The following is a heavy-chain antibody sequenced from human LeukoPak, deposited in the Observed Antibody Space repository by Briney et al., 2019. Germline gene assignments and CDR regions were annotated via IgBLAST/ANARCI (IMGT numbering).Heavy chain of an antibody. Sequence: SETLSLTCTVSGGSISSYYWSWIRQPPGKGLEWIGYIYYSRSTNYNPSLKSRVTISVDTSKNQFSLKLSSVTAADTAVYYCARHSSAWVPTYYFDYWGQGTLVTVSS. J-gene: IGHJ4*02. CDR3: ARHSSAWVPTYYFDY. CDR1: GGSISSYY. V-gene: IGHV4-59*08. D-gene: IGHD3-16*01. CDR2: IYYSRST.